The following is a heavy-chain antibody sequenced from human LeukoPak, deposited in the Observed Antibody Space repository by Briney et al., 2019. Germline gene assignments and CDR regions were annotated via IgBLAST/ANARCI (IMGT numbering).Heavy chain of an antibody. CDR1: GFTVSSNY. D-gene: IGHD3-10*01. CDR3: AKASTFGELNRPFDY. V-gene: IGHV3-53*01. Sequence: GGSLRLSCAASGFTVSSNYMSWVRHDPGKGLEWVSVIYSDGNKYYADSDKGRFTISRANSKNTLYLHMNSLRAAETAVYYCAKASTFGELNRPFDYWGQGTLVTVSS. CDR2: IYSDGNK. J-gene: IGHJ4*02.